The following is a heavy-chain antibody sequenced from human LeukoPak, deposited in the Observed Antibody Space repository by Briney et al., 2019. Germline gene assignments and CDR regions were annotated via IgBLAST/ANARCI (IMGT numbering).Heavy chain of an antibody. Sequence: SETLSLTCTVSGGSISSGSYFWSWIRQPAGKGLEWIGRINTSGSTNYNPSLKSRVTMSVDTSKNQFSLKLSSVTAADTAVYYCARHRGYYFDYWGQGTLVTVSS. CDR1: GGSISSGSYF. J-gene: IGHJ4*02. CDR3: ARHRGYYFDY. CDR2: INTSGST. V-gene: IGHV4-61*02. D-gene: IGHD2-2*01.